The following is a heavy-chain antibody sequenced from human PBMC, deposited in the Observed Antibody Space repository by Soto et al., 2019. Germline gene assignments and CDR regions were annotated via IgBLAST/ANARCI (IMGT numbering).Heavy chain of an antibody. D-gene: IGHD3-9*01. V-gene: IGHV4-31*03. CDR1: GGSISSGGYY. CDR2: IYYSGST. J-gene: IGHJ4*02. Sequence: QVQLQESGPGLVKPSQTLSLTCTVSGGSISSGGYYWSWIRQHPGKGLEWIGYIYYSGSTYYNPSLKSRVTISVDTSKNQFSLKLSSVTAADTAVYYCARVVRRYFDWDTESIDYWGQGTLVTVSS. CDR3: ARVVRRYFDWDTESIDY.